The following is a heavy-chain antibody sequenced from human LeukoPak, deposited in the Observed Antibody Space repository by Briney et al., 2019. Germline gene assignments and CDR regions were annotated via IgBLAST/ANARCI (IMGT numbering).Heavy chain of an antibody. D-gene: IGHD3-22*01. V-gene: IGHV1-24*01. J-gene: IGHJ4*02. Sequence: GASVKVSCKVSGYTLTELSMRWVRQAPGKGLEWMGGFDPEDGETIYAQKFQGRVTMTEDTSTDTAYMELSSLRSEDTAVYYCARDPYYYDSSGYYYAFDYWGQGTLVTVSS. CDR2: FDPEDGET. CDR3: ARDPYYYDSSGYYYAFDY. CDR1: GYTLTELS.